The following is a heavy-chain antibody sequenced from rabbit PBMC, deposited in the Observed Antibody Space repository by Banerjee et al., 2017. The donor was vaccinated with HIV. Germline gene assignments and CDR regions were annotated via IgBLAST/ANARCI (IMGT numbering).Heavy chain of an antibody. CDR2: IGIGSGNT. V-gene: IGHV1S40*01. D-gene: IGHD6-1*01. Sequence: QSLEESGGDLVKPGASLTLTCTASGFSLSSSNCMCWVRQAPGKGLEWIACIGIGSGNTYYASWAKGRFTISKTSSTTVTLQMTSLTAADTATYFCARAPYDGATYTTGGDLWGPGTLVTVS. CDR3: ARAPYDGATYTTGGDL. J-gene: IGHJ6*01. CDR1: GFSLSSSNC.